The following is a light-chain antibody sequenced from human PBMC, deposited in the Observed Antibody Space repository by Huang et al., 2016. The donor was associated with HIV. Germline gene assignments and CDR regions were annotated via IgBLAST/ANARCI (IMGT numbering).Light chain of an antibody. Sequence: IQMTQSPTSLSASVVDRVSIVCRASQSISTYLNWCQQKPGKAPKLLSSSASTRHSCVLSMVSGSGSGTEFTLTIRGLQLDDFATYYCEQSYSALSSFGPGTRL. CDR2: SAS. CDR3: EQSYSALSS. J-gene: IGKJ5*01. V-gene: IGKV1-39*01. CDR1: QSISTY.